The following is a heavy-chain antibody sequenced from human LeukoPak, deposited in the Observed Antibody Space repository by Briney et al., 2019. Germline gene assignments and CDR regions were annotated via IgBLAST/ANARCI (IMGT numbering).Heavy chain of an antibody. CDR1: GYTFTSYD. CDR3: ARRELYCYYMDV. V-gene: IGHV1-8*02. J-gene: IGHJ6*03. Sequence: VASVKVSCKASGYTFTSYDINWVRQATGQGLEWMGWMNPNSGNTGYAQKFQGRVTMTTDTSTSTAYMELRSLRSDDTAVYYCARRELYCYYMDVWGKGTTVTVSS. D-gene: IGHD1-26*01. CDR2: MNPNSGNT.